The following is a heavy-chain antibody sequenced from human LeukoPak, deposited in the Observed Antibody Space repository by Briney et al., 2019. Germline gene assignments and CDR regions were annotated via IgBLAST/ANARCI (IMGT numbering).Heavy chain of an antibody. D-gene: IGHD5/OR15-5a*01. V-gene: IGHV1-2*02. J-gene: IGHJ4*02. CDR1: GYTFTIFY. CDR2: LNPNSGAT. CDR3: ARDRVSTIGDFDC. Sequence: ASVKVSCKASGYTFTIFYIHWVRQAPGQRLEWVGWLNPNSGATNYAQKFEGRVTMTRDTSISTAYLDLSSLGSDDTAVYYCARDRVSTIGDFDCWGQGTLVTVSS.